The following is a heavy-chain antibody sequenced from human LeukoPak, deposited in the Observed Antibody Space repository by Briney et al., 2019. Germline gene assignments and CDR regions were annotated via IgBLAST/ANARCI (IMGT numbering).Heavy chain of an antibody. CDR1: GGSISSSY. CDR3: ARGYYDSRGDSNPFDI. CDR2: ISHSGST. Sequence: PSETLSLTCTVPGGSISSSYWSWLRQPPGRGLEWIAYISHSGSTNYNPSLKSRVSISLDASKNQFSLQLTSVTAADTAIYYCARGYYDSRGDSNPFDIWGQGTMVTVSS. J-gene: IGHJ3*02. D-gene: IGHD3-22*01. V-gene: IGHV4-59*01.